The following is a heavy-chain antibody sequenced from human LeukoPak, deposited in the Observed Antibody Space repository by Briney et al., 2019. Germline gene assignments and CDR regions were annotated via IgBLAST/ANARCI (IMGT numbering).Heavy chain of an antibody. D-gene: IGHD3-9*01. Sequence: GGSLRLSCSASGFTFSSYAMHWVRQAPGKGLEHVSGISSNGGSTYNAASVKGRFTISRDNSKNTLYLQMSSLRAEDTAVYYCVKALDYDILTGYSYWGQGTLVTVSS. J-gene: IGHJ4*02. CDR3: VKALDYDILTGYSY. CDR1: GFTFSSYA. V-gene: IGHV3-64D*09. CDR2: ISSNGGST.